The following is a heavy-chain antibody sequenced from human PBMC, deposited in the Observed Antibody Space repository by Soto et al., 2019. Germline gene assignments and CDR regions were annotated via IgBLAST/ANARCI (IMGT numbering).Heavy chain of an antibody. CDR1: GGTFSSYA. CDR2: IIPIFGTA. D-gene: IGHD3-3*01. V-gene: IGHV1-69*13. CDR3: ARGGVTIFGVVRSQDAFDI. Sequence: ASVKVSCKASGGTFSSYAISWVRQAPGQGLEWMGGIIPIFGTANYAQKFQGRVTITADESTSTAYMELSSLRSEDTAVYYCARGGVTIFGVVRSQDAFDIWGQGTMVTVSS. J-gene: IGHJ3*02.